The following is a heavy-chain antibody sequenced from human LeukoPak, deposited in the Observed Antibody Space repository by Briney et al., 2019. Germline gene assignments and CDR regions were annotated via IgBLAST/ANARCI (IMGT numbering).Heavy chain of an antibody. V-gene: IGHV1-18*01. D-gene: IGHD1-26*01. CDR3: AREETGGATSMVY. Sequence: ASVKVSCKASGYTLPSHVISGVRQAPGQGLEWMGWISAYNGKTNYAQKLQASVTITTDTSTSKAYMELRSLRSDDTAVYYCAREETGGATSMVYWGQGTLVTVSS. J-gene: IGHJ4*02. CDR1: GYTLPSHV. CDR2: ISAYNGKT.